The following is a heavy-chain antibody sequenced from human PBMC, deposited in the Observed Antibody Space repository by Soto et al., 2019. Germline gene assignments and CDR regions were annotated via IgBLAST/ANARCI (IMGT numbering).Heavy chain of an antibody. CDR3: ATGYCSGGSCYSSWFDP. J-gene: IGHJ5*02. CDR2: FDPEDGET. V-gene: IGHV1-24*01. Sequence: VASVKVSCKVSGYTLTELSMHWVRQAPGKGLEWMGGFDPEDGETIYAQKFQGRVTMTEDTSTDTAYMELSSLRSEDTAVYYCATGYCSGGSCYSSWFDPWGQGTLVTVPQ. CDR1: GYTLTELS. D-gene: IGHD2-15*01.